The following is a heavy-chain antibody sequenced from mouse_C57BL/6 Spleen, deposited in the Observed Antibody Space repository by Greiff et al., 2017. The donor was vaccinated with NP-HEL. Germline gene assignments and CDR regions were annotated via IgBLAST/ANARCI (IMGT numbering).Heavy chain of an antibody. CDR3: ARNGGNYYGSSSLDY. D-gene: IGHD1-1*01. CDR2: IWSGGST. V-gene: IGHV2-2*01. CDR1: GFSLTSYG. J-gene: IGHJ2*01. Sequence: QVHVKQSGPGLVQPSQSLSITCTVSGFSLTSYGVHWVRQSPGKGLEWLGVIWSGGSTDYNAAFISRLSISKDNSKSQVFFKMNSLQADDTAIYYWARNGGNYYGSSSLDYWGKGTTLTVSS.